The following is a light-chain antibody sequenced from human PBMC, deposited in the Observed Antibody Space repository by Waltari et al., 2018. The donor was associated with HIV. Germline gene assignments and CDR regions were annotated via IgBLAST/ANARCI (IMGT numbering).Light chain of an antibody. CDR1: QNVLYRSNNKNY. J-gene: IGKJ3*01. CDR3: QQYYGDLFT. CDR2: WAS. V-gene: IGKV4-1*01. Sequence: DIVMTQSPDSLAVSLGERATINCKSSQNVLYRSNNKNYLAWYQHEPGQPPKLLIYWASILESGVPARFSGSGSGTDFTLTISSLQAEDVAVYYCQQYYGDLFTFGPGTKVDIK.